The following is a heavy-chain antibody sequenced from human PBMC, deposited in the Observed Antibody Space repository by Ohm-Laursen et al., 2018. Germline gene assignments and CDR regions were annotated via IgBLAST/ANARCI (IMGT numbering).Heavy chain of an antibody. CDR3: AKGYCSGTSCYFDN. CDR2: ISYDGSNK. V-gene: IGHV3-30*18. CDR1: GFTINNYD. J-gene: IGHJ4*02. D-gene: IGHD2-2*01. Sequence: LRLSCTASGFTINNYDMHWVRQAPGKGLEWVAVISYDGSNKYYADSVKGRFTISRDNSKNTLYLQMNSLRAEDTAVYYCAKGYCSGTSCYFDNWGQGTLVTVSS.